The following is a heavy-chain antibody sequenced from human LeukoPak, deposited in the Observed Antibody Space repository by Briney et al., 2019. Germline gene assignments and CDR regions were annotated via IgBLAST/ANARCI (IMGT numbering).Heavy chain of an antibody. CDR3: ARLKATVSIHSYFDS. CDR2: IYYSGST. J-gene: IGHJ4*02. V-gene: IGHV4-59*01. Sequence: SETLSLTCTVSGGSISSYYWSWIRQPPGKGLEWMGYIYYSGSTNYNPSLKSRVTISVDTSRNQCSLELSSVTAADTAVYYCARLKATVSIHSYFDSWGQGTLVTVSS. CDR1: GGSISSYY. D-gene: IGHD4-17*01.